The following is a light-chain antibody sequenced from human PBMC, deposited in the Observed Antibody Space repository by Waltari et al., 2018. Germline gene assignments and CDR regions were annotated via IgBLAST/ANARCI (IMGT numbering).Light chain of an antibody. CDR2: DVS. Sequence: QSALTQPASVSGSPGQSITISCTGTRSAVGGYNYVSGDQQHPGKSPKLMIYDVSNRPSGVSNRFSGSKSGNTASLTISGLQAEDEADYYCSSYTSSSTLEIGGGTKLTVL. V-gene: IGLV2-14*03. CDR3: SSYTSSSTLE. J-gene: IGLJ2*01. CDR1: RSAVGGYNY.